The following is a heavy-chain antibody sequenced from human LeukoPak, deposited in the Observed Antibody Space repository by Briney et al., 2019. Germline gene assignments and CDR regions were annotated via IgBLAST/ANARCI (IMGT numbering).Heavy chain of an antibody. CDR3: AGEAGGRFLERSIEQAG. V-gene: IGHV3-7*01. CDR1: GFTFSRYW. J-gene: IGHJ4*02. Sequence: GGSLRLSCAASGFTFSRYWMSWVRQAPGKGLEWVAHIKQDGSEKYYGDSVKGRFTISRDNAKNSLYMQMNSLRAEDTAVYYWAGEAGGRFLERSIEQAGGGQGTLVTVSS. CDR2: IKQDGSEK. D-gene: IGHD3-3*01.